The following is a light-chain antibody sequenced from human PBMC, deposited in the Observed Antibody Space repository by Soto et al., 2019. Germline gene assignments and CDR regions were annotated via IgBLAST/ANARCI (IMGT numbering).Light chain of an antibody. J-gene: IGKJ4*01. V-gene: IGKV1-9*01. CDR1: QGIRSF. CDR3: QHLNTYPLT. Sequence: DIPLTQSPSSLSASIGDRVTITCRASQGIRSFLAWYQQKPGKAPNLLISGASILRTGVPSRFSGSGSGTEFTLTISSLQPDDFATYYCQHLNTYPLTFGGGTKVEI. CDR2: GAS.